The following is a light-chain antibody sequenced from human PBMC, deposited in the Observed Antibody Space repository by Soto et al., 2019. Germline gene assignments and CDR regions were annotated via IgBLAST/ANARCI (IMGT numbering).Light chain of an antibody. V-gene: IGKV1-8*01. Sequence: AIRMTQSPSSFSASTGDRVTITCRASQGISSYLAWYQQKPGKAPKLLIYAASTLQSGVPSRFSGSRSGTDYTLTISCLQPEDFATYYCQQYYSYPPTFGQGTKLEIK. CDR3: QQYYSYPPT. J-gene: IGKJ2*01. CDR1: QGISSY. CDR2: AAS.